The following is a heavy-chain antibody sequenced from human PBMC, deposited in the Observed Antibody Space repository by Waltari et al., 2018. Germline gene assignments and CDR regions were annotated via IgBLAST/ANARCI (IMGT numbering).Heavy chain of an antibody. J-gene: IGHJ4*02. CDR2: IIPIFGTA. CDR3: ARGIQLRLGELSFYY. Sequence: QVPLVQSGAEVKKPGSSVKVSCKASGGTFSTYAISWVRPAPGQGLEWMGGIIPIFGTANYAQKFQGRVTITADESTSTAYMELSSLRSEDTAVYYCARGIQLRLGELSFYYWGQGTLVTVSS. D-gene: IGHD3-16*02. CDR1: GGTFSTYA. V-gene: IGHV1-69*01.